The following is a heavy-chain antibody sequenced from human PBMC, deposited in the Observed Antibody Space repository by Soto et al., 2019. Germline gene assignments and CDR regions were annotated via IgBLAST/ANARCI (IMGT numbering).Heavy chain of an antibody. CDR2: IYWDDDK. D-gene: IGHD3-10*01. CDR3: THSSTYYSASGSYKPYFGY. CDR1: GFSLSTSGVG. J-gene: IGHJ4*02. V-gene: IGHV2-5*02. Sequence: QITLKESGPTLVKPTQTLTLTCTFSGFSLSTSGVGVGWIRQPPGKTLEWLALIYWDDDKHYSPSLKSRLTITKATSVNRAILTMPNMDPVDTATYYCTHSSTYYSASGSYKPYFGYGGQGTLVTVAS.